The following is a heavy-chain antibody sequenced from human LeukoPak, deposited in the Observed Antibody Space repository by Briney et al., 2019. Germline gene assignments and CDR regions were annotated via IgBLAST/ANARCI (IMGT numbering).Heavy chain of an antibody. D-gene: IGHD3-3*01. J-gene: IGHJ4*02. V-gene: IGHV3-48*03. CDR1: GFTFSSYE. Sequence: GGSLRLSCAASGFTFSSYEMNRVRPAPGKGLEWVSYISSSGSTIYYADSVKGRFTISRDNAKNSLYLQMNSLRAEDTAVYYCARVLRFLRYFDYWGQGTLVTVSS. CDR2: ISSSGSTI. CDR3: ARVLRFLRYFDY.